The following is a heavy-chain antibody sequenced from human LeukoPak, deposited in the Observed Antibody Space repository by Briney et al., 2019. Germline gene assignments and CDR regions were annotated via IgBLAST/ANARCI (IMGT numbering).Heavy chain of an antibody. D-gene: IGHD3-16*02. Sequence: PSETLSLTCAVSGGSISSSNWWSWVRQPPGKGLEWIGEIYHSGSTNYNPSLKSRVTISVDTSKNQFSLKLSSVTAADTAVYYCARGYDYVWGSYRYPLGPTQPFDYWGQGTLVTVSS. CDR2: IYHSGST. J-gene: IGHJ4*02. CDR1: GGSISSSNW. V-gene: IGHV4-4*02. CDR3: ARGYDYVWGSYRYPLGPTQPFDY.